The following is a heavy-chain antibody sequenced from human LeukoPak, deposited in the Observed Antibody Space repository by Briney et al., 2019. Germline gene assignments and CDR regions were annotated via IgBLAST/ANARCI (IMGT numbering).Heavy chain of an antibody. J-gene: IGHJ3*02. D-gene: IGHD3-16*01. CDR3: ARWSVGEVAFDI. CDR2: IYYSGST. CDR1: GGSISSYY. Sequence: PSETLSLTCTVSGGSISSYYWSWIRQPPGKGLEWIGYIYYSGSTNYNPSLKSRVTISVDTSKNQFSLKLSSVTAADTAVYYCARWSVGEVAFDIWGQGTMVTVSS. V-gene: IGHV4-59*01.